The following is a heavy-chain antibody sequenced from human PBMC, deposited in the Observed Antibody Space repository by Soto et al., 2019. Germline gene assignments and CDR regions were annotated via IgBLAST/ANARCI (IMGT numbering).Heavy chain of an antibody. V-gene: IGHV2-26*01. CDR1: GFSLSNARMG. CDR3: ARALLELNYFYYGMDV. J-gene: IGHJ6*02. D-gene: IGHD1-7*01. Sequence: QVTLKESGPVLVKPTETLTLTCTVSGFSLSNARMGVSWIRQPPGKALEWLAHIFSNDEKSYSTSLKSRLTISRDTSKSQVVLTMTNMDPVDTATYYCARALLELNYFYYGMDVWGQGTTITVAS. CDR2: IFSNDEK.